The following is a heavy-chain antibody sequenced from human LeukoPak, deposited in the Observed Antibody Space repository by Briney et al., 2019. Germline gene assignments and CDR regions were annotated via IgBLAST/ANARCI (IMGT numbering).Heavy chain of an antibody. CDR3: ARGRGYSYGQLDY. Sequence: GGSLRLSCAASGFTFSSYSMNWVRQAPGKGLEWVSYISSSSSTIYYADSVKGRFTISRDNAKNSLYLQMNSLRAEDTAVYYCARGRGYSYGQLDYWGQGTLVTVSS. J-gene: IGHJ4*02. CDR2: ISSSSSTI. V-gene: IGHV3-48*01. D-gene: IGHD5-18*01. CDR1: GFTFSSYS.